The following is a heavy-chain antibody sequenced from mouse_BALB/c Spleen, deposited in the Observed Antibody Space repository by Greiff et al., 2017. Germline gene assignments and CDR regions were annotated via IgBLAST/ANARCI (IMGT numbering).Heavy chain of an antibody. CDR2: IYPGGGYT. D-gene: IGHD1-1*01. V-gene: IGHV1-63*02. Sequence: VQLQQSGAELVRPGTSVKMSCKAAGYTFTNYWIGWVKQRSGHGLEWIGDIYPGGGYTNYNEKFKGKATLTADTSSRTAYIQLSSLTSEDSAIYYCARRDYGSSGDYWGQGTTLTVSS. J-gene: IGHJ2*01. CDR1: GYTFTNYW. CDR3: ARRDYGSSGDY.